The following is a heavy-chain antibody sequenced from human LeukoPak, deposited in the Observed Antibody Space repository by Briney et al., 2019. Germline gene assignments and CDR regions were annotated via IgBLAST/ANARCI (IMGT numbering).Heavy chain of an antibody. V-gene: IGHV4-34*01. D-gene: IGHD6-13*01. CDR3: ARAGIAAAGTIRGVKYFQH. CDR1: GGSFSGYY. J-gene: IGHJ1*01. CDR2: INHSGST. Sequence: PSETLSLTCAVYGGSFSGYYWSWIRQPPGKGLEWIGEINHSGSTNYNPSLKSRVTISVDTSKNQFSLKLSSVTAADTAVYYCARAGIAAAGTIRGVKYFQHRGQGTLVTVSS.